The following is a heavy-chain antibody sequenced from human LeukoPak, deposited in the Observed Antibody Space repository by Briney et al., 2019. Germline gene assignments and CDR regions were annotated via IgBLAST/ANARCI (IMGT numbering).Heavy chain of an antibody. D-gene: IGHD6-19*01. Sequence: GGSLGPSLPPSGSTLSNYAMTWVGKAQAKGLRWVAFIQFEGSDKYYADSVKGRFTISRDNSKNTLYLQMNSLRPEDTAVYYCARDWGRRYSSGWYGDFDYWGQGTLVTVSS. J-gene: IGHJ4*02. CDR3: ARDWGRRYSSGWYGDFDY. CDR2: IQFEGSDK. CDR1: GSTLSNYA. V-gene: IGHV3-30-3*01.